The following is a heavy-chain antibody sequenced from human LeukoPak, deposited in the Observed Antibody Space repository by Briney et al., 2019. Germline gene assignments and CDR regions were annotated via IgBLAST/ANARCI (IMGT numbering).Heavy chain of an antibody. J-gene: IGHJ4*02. CDR1: GGSFSGCY. CDR3: ARALFRGYDYVWGSYRYYYFDY. Sequence: SETLSLTCAVYGGSFSGCYWSWIRQPPGNGLEWIGEINHSGSTNYNPSLKSRVTISVDTSKNQFSLKLSSVTAADTAVYYCARALFRGYDYVWGSYRYYYFDYWGQGTLVAVSS. V-gene: IGHV4-34*01. D-gene: IGHD3-16*02. CDR2: INHSGST.